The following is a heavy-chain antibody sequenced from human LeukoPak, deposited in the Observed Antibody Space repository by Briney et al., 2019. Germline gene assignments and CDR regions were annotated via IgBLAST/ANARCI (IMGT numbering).Heavy chain of an antibody. V-gene: IGHV4-4*07. CDR1: GGSISSYY. CDR3: AMSYHYYYMDV. Sequence: PSETLSLTCTVSGGSISSYYCNWIRQPAGKGLEWIGRIYTSGSTNYNPSLKSRVTMSVDTSKNQFSLKLSSVTAADTAVYYCAMSYHYYYMDVWGKGTTVTVSS. CDR2: IYTSGST. D-gene: IGHD3-16*01. J-gene: IGHJ6*03.